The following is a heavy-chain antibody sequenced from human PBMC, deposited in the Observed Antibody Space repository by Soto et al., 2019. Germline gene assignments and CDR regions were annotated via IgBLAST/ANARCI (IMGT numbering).Heavy chain of an antibody. V-gene: IGHV4-39*01. CDR1: GDSISGYY. Sequence: PSETLFLRWGFSGDSISGYYWTWMRQPPGRGLELVGSISYNWTNAQNPSLKSRVSLVVDKSKKQFSLKMRSVTAADTAVYYCARHRGATPVYWGQGTVVTSPQ. D-gene: IGHD1-26*01. CDR2: ISYNWTN. J-gene: IGHJ4*02. CDR3: ARHRGATPVY.